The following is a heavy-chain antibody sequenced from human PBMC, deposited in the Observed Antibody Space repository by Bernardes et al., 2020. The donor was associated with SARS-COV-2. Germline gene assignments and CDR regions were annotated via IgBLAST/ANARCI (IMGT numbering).Heavy chain of an antibody. J-gene: IGHJ5*02. CDR2: INHSGST. CDR3: ARGRVRYSSGWYRRNWFDP. D-gene: IGHD6-19*01. Sequence: SETLSLTCAVYGGSFSGYYWSWIRQPPGKGLEWIGEINHSGSTNYNPSLKSRVTISVDTSKNQFSLKLSSVTAADTAVYYCARGRVRYSSGWYRRNWFDPWGQGTLVTVSS. V-gene: IGHV4-34*01. CDR1: GGSFSGYY.